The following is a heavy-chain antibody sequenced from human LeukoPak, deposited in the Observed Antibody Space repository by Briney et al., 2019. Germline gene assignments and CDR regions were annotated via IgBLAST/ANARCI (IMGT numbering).Heavy chain of an antibody. CDR3: ARGDYYGSGIRVDY. CDR1: GFTFSSYW. V-gene: IGHV3-74*01. CDR2: INSDGSST. D-gene: IGHD3-10*01. Sequence: GGSLRLSCAASGFTFSSYWMHWVRQAPGKGLVWVSRINSDGSSTSYADSVKGRFTISRDNAKNSLYLQMNSLRAEDTALYYCARGDYYGSGIRVDYWGQGTLVTVSS. J-gene: IGHJ4*02.